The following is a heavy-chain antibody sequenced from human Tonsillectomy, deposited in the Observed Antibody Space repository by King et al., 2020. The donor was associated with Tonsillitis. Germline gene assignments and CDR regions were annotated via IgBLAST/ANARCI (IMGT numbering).Heavy chain of an antibody. J-gene: IGHJ6*03. Sequence: VQLVESGGGVVQPGRSLRLSCAASGFIFSSYGMHWVRQAPGKGVEWVAVIWYDGSNKYYADSVKGRFTISRDNSKNKLYLKKNSLRAEDTAVYYCARDGDWGGGPYYYYMDVWGKGTTVTVSS. CDR2: IWYDGSNK. V-gene: IGHV3-33*01. CDR3: ARDGDWGGGPYYYYMDV. D-gene: IGHD3/OR15-3a*01. CDR1: GFIFSSYG.